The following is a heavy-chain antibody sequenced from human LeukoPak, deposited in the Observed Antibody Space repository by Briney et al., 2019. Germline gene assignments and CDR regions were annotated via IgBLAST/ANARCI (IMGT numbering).Heavy chain of an antibody. CDR2: VYSGGST. Sequence: PGGSLRLSCAASGFTVSSNYMSWVRQAPGKGLEWVSVVYSGGSTYYADSVKGRFTISRDNSKNTLYLQMNSLRAEDTAVYYCARGVWGSYRQVDYWGQGTLVTVSS. V-gene: IGHV3-53*01. CDR3: ARGVWGSYRQVDY. J-gene: IGHJ4*02. D-gene: IGHD3-16*02. CDR1: GFTVSSNY.